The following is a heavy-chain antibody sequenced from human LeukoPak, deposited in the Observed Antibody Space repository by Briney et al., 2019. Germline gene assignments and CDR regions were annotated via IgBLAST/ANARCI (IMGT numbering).Heavy chain of an antibody. Sequence: EASVKVSCKASGYTFTSYDINWVRQATGQGLEWMGWMNPNSGNTGYAQKFQGRVTMTRNTSISTAYMELSSLRSEDTAVYYCARVLTDYGDYVDYWGQGTLVIVSS. J-gene: IGHJ4*02. CDR2: MNPNSGNT. V-gene: IGHV1-8*01. CDR3: ARVLTDYGDYVDY. CDR1: GYTFTSYD. D-gene: IGHD4-17*01.